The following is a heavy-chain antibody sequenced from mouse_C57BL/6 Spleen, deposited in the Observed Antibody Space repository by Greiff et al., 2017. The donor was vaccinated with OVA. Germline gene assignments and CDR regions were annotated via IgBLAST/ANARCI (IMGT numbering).Heavy chain of an antibody. V-gene: IGHV1-85*01. Sequence: VKLMESGPELVKPGASVKLSCKASGYTFTSYDINWLKQRPGQGLEWIGWIYPRDGSTKYNEKFKGKATLTVDTSSSTAYMDLHSLTSEDSAVYFCARAYGSSYWYFDVWGTGTTVTVSS. D-gene: IGHD1-1*01. CDR2: IYPRDGST. CDR3: ARAYGSSYWYFDV. CDR1: GYTFTSYD. J-gene: IGHJ1*03.